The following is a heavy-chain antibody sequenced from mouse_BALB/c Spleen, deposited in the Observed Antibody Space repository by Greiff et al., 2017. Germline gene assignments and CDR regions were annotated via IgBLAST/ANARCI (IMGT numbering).Heavy chain of an antibody. D-gene: IGHD2-14*01. V-gene: IGHV8-8*01. CDR2: IWWDDDK. CDR3: ARIDRVWFAY. CDR1: GFSLSTSGMG. Sequence: QVTLKVSGPGILQPSQTLSLTCSFSGFSLSTSGMGVGWIRQPSGKGLEWLAHIWWDDDKYYNTALKSGLTISKDTSKNQVFLKIASVDTADTATYYCARIDRVWFAYWGQGTLVTVSA. J-gene: IGHJ3*01.